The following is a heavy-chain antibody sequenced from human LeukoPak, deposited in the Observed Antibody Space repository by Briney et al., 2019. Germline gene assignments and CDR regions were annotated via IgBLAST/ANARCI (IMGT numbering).Heavy chain of an antibody. CDR3: ARALMPTGYFDH. V-gene: IGHV4-59*08. Sequence: SETLSLTCTVSGGSISSYYWSWLRQPPGKGLEWIGYIYYSGSTNYNPSLKSRVTISVDTSKNQFSLKLSSVTAADTAVYYCARALMPTGYFDHWGQGTLVTVSS. CDR1: GGSISSYY. CDR2: IYYSGST. J-gene: IGHJ4*02. D-gene: IGHD2-2*01.